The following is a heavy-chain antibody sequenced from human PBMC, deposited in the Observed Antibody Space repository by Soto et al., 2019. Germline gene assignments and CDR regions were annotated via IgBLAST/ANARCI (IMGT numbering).Heavy chain of an antibody. D-gene: IGHD6-19*01. J-gene: IGHJ6*02. Sequence: GGSLRLSCAASGFTFSSYAMHWVRQAPGKGLEWVAVISYDGSNKYYADSVKGRFTISRDNSKNTLYLQMNSLRAEDTAVYYCARESVAGRRGYYGMDVWGQGTTVTVSS. CDR3: ARESVAGRRGYYGMDV. CDR2: ISYDGSNK. V-gene: IGHV3-30-3*01. CDR1: GFTFSSYA.